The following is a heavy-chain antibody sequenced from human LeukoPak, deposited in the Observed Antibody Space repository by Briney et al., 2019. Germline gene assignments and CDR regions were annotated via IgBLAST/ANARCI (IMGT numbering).Heavy chain of an antibody. Sequence: GGSLRLSCAASGFTFSRHWMSWVRQAPGKGLEWVANINQDGGEKHYVDSVKGRFTISRDNAKNSMYLQMNSLRAEDTAVYYCARPTSTTRGAFDIWGQGTMVTVSS. CDR1: GFTFSRHW. V-gene: IGHV3-7*03. J-gene: IGHJ3*02. CDR3: ARPTSTTRGAFDI. CDR2: INQDGGEK. D-gene: IGHD1-1*01.